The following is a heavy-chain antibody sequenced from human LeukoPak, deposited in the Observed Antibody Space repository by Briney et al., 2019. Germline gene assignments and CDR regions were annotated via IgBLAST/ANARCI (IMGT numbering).Heavy chain of an antibody. CDR1: GISVSSGSYY. CDR3: ARVEVGYAPFDY. D-gene: IGHD1-26*01. Sequence: PSETLSLTCTVSGISVSSGSYYWSWIRQPPGKGLEWIGYIYYSGSTNYNPSLKSRVPISVDTSKNRFSLKVSSVTAADTAVYYCARVEVGYAPFDYWGQGTLVSVSS. J-gene: IGHJ4*02. V-gene: IGHV4-61*01. CDR2: IYYSGST.